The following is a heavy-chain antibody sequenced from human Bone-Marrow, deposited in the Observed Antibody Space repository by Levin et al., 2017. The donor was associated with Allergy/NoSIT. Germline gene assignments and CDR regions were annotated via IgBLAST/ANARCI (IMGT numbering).Heavy chain of an antibody. V-gene: IGHV3-9*01. D-gene: IGHD1-7*01. CDR3: VRDNTVTTFDSTFEY. J-gene: IGHJ4*02. Sequence: GGSLRLSCVASGFTFDDHAMHWVRQTPGKGLEWVSGISWNSGSIGYAESVKGRFTISRDNARNSVFLQIHSLTLEDTALYYCVRDNTVTTFDSTFEYWGQGVLVIVSS. CDR1: GFTFDDHA. CDR2: ISWNSGSI.